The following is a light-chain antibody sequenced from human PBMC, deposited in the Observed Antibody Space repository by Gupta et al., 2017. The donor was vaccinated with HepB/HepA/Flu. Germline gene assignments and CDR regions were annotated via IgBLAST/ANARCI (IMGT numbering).Light chain of an antibody. V-gene: IGLV2-23*02. CDR3: CSYAGSSTFDVV. J-gene: IGLJ2*01. Sequence: QSALTQPASVSGSPGQSITISCPGTSSDVGSYNLVSWYQQHPGKAPNLMIYEVSKRPSGVSNRFSGSKSGNTASLTISGLQAEDEADYYCCSYAGSSTFDVVFGGGTKLTVL. CDR2: EVS. CDR1: SSDVGSYNL.